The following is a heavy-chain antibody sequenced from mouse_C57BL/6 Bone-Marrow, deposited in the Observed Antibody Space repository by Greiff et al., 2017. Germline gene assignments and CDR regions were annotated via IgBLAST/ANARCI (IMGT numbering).Heavy chain of an antibody. D-gene: IGHD4-1*01. CDR3: ASPGAWFAY. CDR1: GFTFSSYG. V-gene: IGHV5-6*01. CDR2: ISSGGSYT. Sequence: LVESGGDLVKPGGSLKLSCAASGFTFSSYGMSWVRQTPDKRLEWVATISSGGSYTYYPDSVKGRFTISRDNAKNTLYLQMSSLKSEDTAMYYCASPGAWFAYWGQGTLVTVSA. J-gene: IGHJ3*01.